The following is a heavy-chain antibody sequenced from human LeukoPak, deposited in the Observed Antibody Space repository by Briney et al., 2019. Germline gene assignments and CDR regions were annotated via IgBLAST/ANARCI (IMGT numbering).Heavy chain of an antibody. CDR1: GFIFSSYG. CDR3: ANVDTAMVEGAFDI. CDR2: ISYDGSNK. J-gene: IGHJ3*02. Sequence: GGSLRLSCAASGFIFSSYGMHWVRQAPGKGLEWVAVISYDGSNKYYADSVKGRFTISRDNSKNTLYLQMNSLRAEDTAVYYCANVDTAMVEGAFDIWGQGTMVTVSS. D-gene: IGHD5-18*01. V-gene: IGHV3-30*18.